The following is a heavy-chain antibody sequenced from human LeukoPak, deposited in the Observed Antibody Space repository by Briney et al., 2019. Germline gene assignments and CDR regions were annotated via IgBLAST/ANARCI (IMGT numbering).Heavy chain of an antibody. J-gene: IGHJ6*03. V-gene: IGHV3-20*04. CDR2: INWNGGST. Sequence: PGGSLRLSCAASGFTFDDYGMSWVRQAPGKGLEWVSGINWNGGSTGYADSVKGRFTISRDNAKNSRYLQMNSLRAEDTALYYCARVTAAAPRYYYMDVWGKGTTVTVSS. CDR3: ARVTAAAPRYYYMDV. D-gene: IGHD6-13*01. CDR1: GFTFDDYG.